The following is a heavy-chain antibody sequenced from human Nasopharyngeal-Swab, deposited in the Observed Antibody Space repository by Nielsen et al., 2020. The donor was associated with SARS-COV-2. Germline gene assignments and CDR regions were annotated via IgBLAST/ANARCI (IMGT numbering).Heavy chain of an antibody. CDR2: IKPDGREK. V-gene: IGHV3-7*03. CDR3: AKATNARYDFWSGSFDY. D-gene: IGHD3-3*01. Sequence: GESLKISCAASGFTFSNYWMSWVRQTPGKGLEWVANIKPDGREKYYVDSVKGRFIISRDNAKNSLYLQMNSLRVEDMAFYYCAKATNARYDFWSGSFDYWGQGTLVTVSS. J-gene: IGHJ4*02. CDR1: GFTFSNYW.